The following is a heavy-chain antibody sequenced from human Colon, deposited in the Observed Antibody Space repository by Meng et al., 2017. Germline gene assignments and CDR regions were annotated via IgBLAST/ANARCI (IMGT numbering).Heavy chain of an antibody. D-gene: IGHD4-23*01. J-gene: IGHJ6*02. CDR2: IYHSGST. Sequence: SETLSLTCTLSGYSVNSGYYWGWIRQSPGKGLEWIGSIYHSGSTYHNPSLKSRVTISVDTSKNQFTLKLSSVTAADTAVYYCARVPGGNQYNYYYYNGMDVWGQGTTVTVSS. CDR3: ARVPGGNQYNYYYYNGMDV. V-gene: IGHV4-38-2*02. CDR1: GYSVNSGYY.